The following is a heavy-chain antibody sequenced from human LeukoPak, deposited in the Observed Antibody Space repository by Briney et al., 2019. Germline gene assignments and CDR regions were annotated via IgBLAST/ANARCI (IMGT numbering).Heavy chain of an antibody. Sequence: GGSLRLSCAASGFTFSSYEMNWVRQAQGKGLECVSYISSSGNTIYYADSVKGRFTISRDNAKNSLYLQMNSLRAEDTAVYYCARIDQEPVPDCWGQGTLVTVSS. CDR1: GFTFSSYE. CDR3: ARIDQEPVPDC. V-gene: IGHV3-48*03. D-gene: IGHD1-14*01. J-gene: IGHJ4*02. CDR2: ISSSGNTI.